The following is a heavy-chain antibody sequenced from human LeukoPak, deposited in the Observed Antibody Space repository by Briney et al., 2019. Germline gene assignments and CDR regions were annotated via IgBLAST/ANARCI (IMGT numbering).Heavy chain of an antibody. CDR1: GFTFSSYW. CDR2: INSDGSAT. Sequence: GGSLRLSCAASGFTFSSYWMSWVRQAPGKGLMWVSQINSDGSATSCADPVKGRFTISRDNAKNSLYLQMNSLRVEDTAVYYCAKEGRSLQTYWGQGTLVTVSS. V-gene: IGHV3-74*01. J-gene: IGHJ4*02. CDR3: AKEGRSLQTY. D-gene: IGHD5-24*01.